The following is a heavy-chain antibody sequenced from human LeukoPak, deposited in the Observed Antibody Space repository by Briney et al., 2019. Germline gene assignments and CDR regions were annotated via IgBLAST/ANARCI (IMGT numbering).Heavy chain of an antibody. D-gene: IGHD3-22*01. V-gene: IGHV3-7*01. CDR3: ARGWRYYYDSSGYRIPHYFDC. CDR1: GFTFSSYW. Sequence: GGSLRLSCAASGFTFSSYWMSWVRQAPGKGLEWVANIKQDGSEKYYVDSVKGRFTISRDNAKNSLYLQMNSLRAEDTAVYYCARGWRYYYDSSGYRIPHYFDCWGQGTLVTVSS. J-gene: IGHJ4*02. CDR2: IKQDGSEK.